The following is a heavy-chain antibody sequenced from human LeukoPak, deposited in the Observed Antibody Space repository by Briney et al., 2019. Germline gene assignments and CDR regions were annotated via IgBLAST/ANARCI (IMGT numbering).Heavy chain of an antibody. V-gene: IGHV1-46*01. J-gene: IGHJ6*02. D-gene: IGHD2-8*01. CDR3: AREYVVLVDAVRYYYYGMDV. CDR1: GYNFISYY. Sequence: ASVKVSCKASGYNFISYYMHWVRQAPGQGLEWMGIINPSGGSTSYAQKFQDRVTMTRDTSTSTVYMELSSLKSEDTAVYYCAREYVVLVDAVRYYYYGMDVWGQGTTVTASS. CDR2: INPSGGST.